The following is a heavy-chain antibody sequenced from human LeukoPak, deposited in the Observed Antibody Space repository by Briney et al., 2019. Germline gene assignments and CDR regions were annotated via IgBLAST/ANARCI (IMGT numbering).Heavy chain of an antibody. V-gene: IGHV3-30*04. J-gene: IGHJ3*02. Sequence: PGGSLRLSCAASGFTFSSYAMYWVRQAPGKGLEWVAVISYDGSDKFYADSVKGRFTISRDSSKNTLYLQMNSLRAEDTAVYYCANRAGGYCSSTSCYLEGAFDIWGQGTMVTVSS. CDR3: ANRAGGYCSSTSCYLEGAFDI. CDR1: GFTFSSYA. CDR2: ISYDGSDK. D-gene: IGHD2-2*01.